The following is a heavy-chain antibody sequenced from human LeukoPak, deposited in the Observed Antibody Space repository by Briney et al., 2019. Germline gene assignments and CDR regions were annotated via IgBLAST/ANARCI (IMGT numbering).Heavy chain of an antibody. V-gene: IGHV3-74*01. CDR3: ARVWGGNRLVDY. J-gene: IGHJ4*02. Sequence: GGSLRPSCAASGFTFSSYWMHWVRQAPGKGLVWVSRINSDGSSTSYADSVKGRFTISRDNAKNTLYLQMNSLRAEDTAVYYCARVWGGNRLVDYWGQGTLVTVSS. D-gene: IGHD4-23*01. CDR2: INSDGSST. CDR1: GFTFSSYW.